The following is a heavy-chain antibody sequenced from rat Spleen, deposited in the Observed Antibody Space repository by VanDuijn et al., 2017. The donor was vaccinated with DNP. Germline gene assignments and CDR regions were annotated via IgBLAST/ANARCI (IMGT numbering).Heavy chain of an antibody. CDR1: GYSITSNY. CDR3: ARNNNPYYAMDA. J-gene: IGHJ4*01. V-gene: IGHV3-1*01. D-gene: IGHD1-10*01. CDR2: ITYSGNT. Sequence: EVQLQESGPGLVKPSQSLSLTCSVTGYSITSNYWGWIRQFPGNKMEYIGHITYSGNTHFNPSLKSRISITRDTSKNQFFLQLNSVTTEDTATYYCARNNNPYYAMDAWGQGTSVTVSS.